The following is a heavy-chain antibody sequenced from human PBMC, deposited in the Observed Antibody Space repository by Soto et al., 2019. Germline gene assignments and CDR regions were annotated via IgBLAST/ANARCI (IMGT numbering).Heavy chain of an antibody. CDR2: INWNSDTI. D-gene: IGHD3-10*01. V-gene: IGHV3-9*01. J-gene: IGHJ4*02. CDR3: AMSNSNDLYYHFES. Sequence: EVQLVESGGGLVQPGGSLRLSCAASGFTFDDYAMHLVRQAPGKGLEWVSGINWNSDTIGYADSVKGRFTVSRDNAKGSLLLQMSSLRAEDTAVYFCAMSNSNDLYYHFESWGQGTTVTVSS. CDR1: GFTFDDYA.